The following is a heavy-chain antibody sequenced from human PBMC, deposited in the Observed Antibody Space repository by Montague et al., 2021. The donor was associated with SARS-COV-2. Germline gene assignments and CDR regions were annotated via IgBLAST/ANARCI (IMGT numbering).Heavy chain of an antibody. J-gene: IGHJ6*02. D-gene: IGHD3-10*01. Sequence: SETLSLTCTVSGGSISSYYWSWIRQPPGKGLEWTGYIYYSGSTNYNPSLKSRATISVDTSKNQFSLKLSSVTAADTAVYYCAREGMVRGVNPHYYYGMDVWGQGTMVTVSS. V-gene: IGHV4-59*01. CDR1: GGSISSYY. CDR2: IYYSGST. CDR3: AREGMVRGVNPHYYYGMDV.